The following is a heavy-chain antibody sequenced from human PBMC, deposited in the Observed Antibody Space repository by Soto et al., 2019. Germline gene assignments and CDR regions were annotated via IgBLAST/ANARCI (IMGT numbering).Heavy chain of an antibody. Sequence: PGGSLRLSCAASGFTFSSYWMSWVRQAPGKGLEWVANIKQDGSEKYYVDSVKGRFTISRDNAKNSLYLQMNSLRAEDTAVYYCARDLNSKEWLFDYYYYGMDVWGQGTTVTVSS. CDR3: ARDLNSKEWLFDYYYYGMDV. V-gene: IGHV3-7*03. CDR2: IKQDGSEK. D-gene: IGHD3-3*01. J-gene: IGHJ6*02. CDR1: GFTFSSYW.